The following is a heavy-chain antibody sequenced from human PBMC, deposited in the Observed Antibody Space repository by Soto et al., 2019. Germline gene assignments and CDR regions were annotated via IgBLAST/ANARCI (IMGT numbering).Heavy chain of an antibody. CDR1: GYTFTGYY. CDR3: ARDLVGGRGKLNY. D-gene: IGHD6-19*01. V-gene: IGHV1-2*02. CDR2: INPNSGGT. J-gene: IGHJ4*02. Sequence: ASVKVSCKASGYTFTGYYMHWVRQAPGQGLEWMGWINPNSGGTNYAQKLQGRVTMTRDTSISTAYMELSRLRADDTAVYYCARDLVGGRGKLNYWGQGTLVTVSS.